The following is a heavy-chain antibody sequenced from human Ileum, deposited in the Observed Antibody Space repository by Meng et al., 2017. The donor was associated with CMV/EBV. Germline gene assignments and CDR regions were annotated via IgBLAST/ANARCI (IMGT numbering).Heavy chain of an antibody. CDR1: GGSISSSNW. CDR3: AKGCSSTSCYYDY. V-gene: IGHV4-4*02. D-gene: IGHD2-2*01. J-gene: IGHJ4*02. Sequence: SETLSLTCAVSGGSISSSNWWSWVRQPPGKGLEWIWEIYHSGSTNYNPSLKSRVTISVDKSKNQFSLKLSSVTAADTAVYYCAKGCSSTSCYYDYWGQGTLVTVSS. CDR2: IYHSGST.